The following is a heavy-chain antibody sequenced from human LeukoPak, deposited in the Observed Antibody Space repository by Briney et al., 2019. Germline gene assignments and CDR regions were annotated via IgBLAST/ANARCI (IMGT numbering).Heavy chain of an antibody. CDR3: AKDQGATYFYYMDV. Sequence: GGSLRLSCTASGFSFDDHAMHWVRQAPGKGLEWLSGISWNSGVIRYADSVKGRFIISRDNAKNSLYLQMNSLRAEDMALYYCAKDQGATYFYYMDVWGKGTTVAVSS. CDR1: GFSFDDHA. CDR2: ISWNSGVI. J-gene: IGHJ6*03. V-gene: IGHV3-9*03.